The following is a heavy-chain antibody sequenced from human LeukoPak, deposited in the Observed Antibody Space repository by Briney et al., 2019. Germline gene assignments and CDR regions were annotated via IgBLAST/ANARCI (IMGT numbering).Heavy chain of an antibody. J-gene: IGHJ3*02. CDR1: GGSISSSSYY. CDR3: ARRFAPSRNDAFDI. Sequence: SETLSLTCTVSGGSISSSSYYWGWIRQPPGKGLEWIGSIYYSGSTYYNPSLKSRVTISVDTSKNQFSLKLSSVTAADTAVYYCARRFAPSRNDAFDIWGQGTTVTVSS. CDR2: IYYSGST. D-gene: IGHD3-10*01. V-gene: IGHV4-39*01.